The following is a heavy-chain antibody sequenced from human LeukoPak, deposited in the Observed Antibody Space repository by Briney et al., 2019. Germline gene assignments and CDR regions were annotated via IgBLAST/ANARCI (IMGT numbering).Heavy chain of an antibody. CDR2: YSGST. J-gene: IGHJ5*02. D-gene: IGHD6-13*01. Sequence: PPETLSLTCTVSGGSISSYYWSWIRQPPGKGLEWIGYYSGSTNYNPSLKSRVTISVDTSKNQFSLKLSSVTAADTAVYSSGWYWRFDPWGQGTLVTVSS. V-gene: IGHV4-59*01. CDR3: GWYWRFDP. CDR1: GGSISSYY.